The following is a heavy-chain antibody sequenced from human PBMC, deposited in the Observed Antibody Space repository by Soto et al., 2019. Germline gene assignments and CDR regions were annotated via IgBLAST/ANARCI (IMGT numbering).Heavy chain of an antibody. J-gene: IGHJ4*02. Sequence: QVQLVQSGAELKKPGASVKVSCKASGYTFSNYDMNWVRQATGQGPEWIGWVNPNNGDTGYAQKFKGRVTLTTDISTTTAYMELTSLRSEDTAIYYFAKVSRKGSAIDFDYWGQGTLITVSS. CDR1: GYTFSNYD. V-gene: IGHV1-8*01. D-gene: IGHD3-10*01. CDR3: AKVSRKGSAIDFDY. CDR2: VNPNNGDT.